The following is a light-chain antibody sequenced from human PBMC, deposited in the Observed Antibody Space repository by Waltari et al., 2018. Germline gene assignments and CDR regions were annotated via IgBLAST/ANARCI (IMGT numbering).Light chain of an antibody. CDR2: VNSDGSH. Sequence: LVLTQSPSASAPLGASVKITCTLSSGSSSNVNAWPQQQPGKGPRYLMNVNSDGSHRKGDVIPDRFSASKSGTECQLTISGLQSEDEAAYFCQTGGHGTWVFGGGTKLTVL. J-gene: IGLJ3*02. CDR3: QTGGHGTWV. V-gene: IGLV4-69*01. CDR1: SGSSSNV.